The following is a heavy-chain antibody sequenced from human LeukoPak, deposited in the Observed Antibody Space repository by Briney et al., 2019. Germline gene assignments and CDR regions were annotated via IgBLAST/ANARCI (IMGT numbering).Heavy chain of an antibody. CDR3: ARYFPQLLWFGEFSYFDY. CDR1: GGSISSSSYY. D-gene: IGHD3-10*01. Sequence: SETLSLTCTVSGGSISSSSYYWGWIRQPPGKGLEWIGSIYYNGSTYYNPSLKSRVTISVDTSTNQFSLKLSSVTAADTAESYCARYFPQLLWFGEFSYFDYWGQGTLVTVSS. V-gene: IGHV4-39*07. CDR2: IYYNGST. J-gene: IGHJ4*02.